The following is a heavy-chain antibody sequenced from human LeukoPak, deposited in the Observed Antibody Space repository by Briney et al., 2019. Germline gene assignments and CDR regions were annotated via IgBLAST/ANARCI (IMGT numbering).Heavy chain of an antibody. Sequence: ASVKVSCKASGGTFSSYAISWVRQAPGQGLEWMGGIIPIFGTANYAQKFQGRVTITADESTSTAYMELSSLRSEDTAVYYCARVNYGYYYYGMDVWGQGTTVTVSS. D-gene: IGHD4-17*01. V-gene: IGHV1-69*13. CDR2: IIPIFGTA. J-gene: IGHJ6*02. CDR1: GGTFSSYA. CDR3: ARVNYGYYYYGMDV.